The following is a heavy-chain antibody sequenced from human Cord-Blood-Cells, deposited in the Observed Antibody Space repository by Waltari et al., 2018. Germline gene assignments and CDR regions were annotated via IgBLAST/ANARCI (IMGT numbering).Heavy chain of an antibody. CDR1: GGSISSYY. CDR3: ARQGPSYGDYDY. V-gene: IGHV4-59*01. Sequence: QVQLQESGPGLVKPSETLSLPCTVSGGSISSYYWSWIRQPPEKGLEWIGYIYYSGSTNYNPSLKSRVTISLDTSKNQFSLKLSSVTAADTAVYYCARQGPSYGDYDYWGQGTLVTVSS. D-gene: IGHD4-17*01. J-gene: IGHJ4*02. CDR2: IYYSGST.